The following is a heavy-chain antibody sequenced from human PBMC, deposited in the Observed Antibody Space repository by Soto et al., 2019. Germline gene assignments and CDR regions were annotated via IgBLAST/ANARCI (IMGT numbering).Heavy chain of an antibody. Sequence: SETLSLTCTVSGGSISSYYWSWIRQPPGKGLEWIGNMYYNGNTNPNPSLKSRVSISEDTSNNQISLKLSSVTAADTAVYYCARHDGFSSGWIFDYWGHGTLVTVSS. J-gene: IGHJ4*01. CDR3: ARHDGFSSGWIFDY. V-gene: IGHV4-59*08. CDR2: MYYNGNT. D-gene: IGHD6-19*01. CDR1: GGSISSYY.